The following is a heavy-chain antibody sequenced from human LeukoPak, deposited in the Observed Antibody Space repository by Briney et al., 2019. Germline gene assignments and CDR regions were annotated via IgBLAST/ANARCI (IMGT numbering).Heavy chain of an antibody. J-gene: IGHJ4*02. CDR2: ISGSGGST. Sequence: GGSLRLSCAASGFTFSSYAMSWVRQAPGKGLEWVSSISGSGGSTYYADSVKGRFTISRDNSKNTLYLQMNSLRAEDTAVYYCARVPKDDVVVVLYYFDYWGQGTLVTVSS. CDR3: ARVPKDDVVVVLYYFDY. V-gene: IGHV3-23*01. D-gene: IGHD2-21*01. CDR1: GFTFSSYA.